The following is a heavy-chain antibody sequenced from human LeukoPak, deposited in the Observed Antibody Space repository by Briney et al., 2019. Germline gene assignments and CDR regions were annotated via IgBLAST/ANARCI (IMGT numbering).Heavy chain of an antibody. D-gene: IGHD3-10*01. Sequence: SETLSLTCTVSGGSISSSSYYWGWIRQPPGKGLEWIGSIYYSGSTYYNPSLKSRVTISVDTSKNQFSLKLSSVTAADTAVYYCARVHTSGGVDYSGQGTLVTVSS. CDR2: IYYSGST. CDR1: GGSISSSSYY. CDR3: ARVHTSGGVDY. J-gene: IGHJ4*02. V-gene: IGHV4-39*01.